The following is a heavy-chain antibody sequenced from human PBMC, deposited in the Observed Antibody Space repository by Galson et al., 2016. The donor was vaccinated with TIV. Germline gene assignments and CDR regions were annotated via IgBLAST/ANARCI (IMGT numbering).Heavy chain of an antibody. J-gene: IGHJ4*02. V-gene: IGHV3-30*18. CDR2: SSFDGGIE. CDR3: AKDHRDGYNYFYYFDS. CDR1: GFPFSDHG. D-gene: IGHD5-24*01. Sequence: LRLSCAASGFPFSDHGMRWVRQAPGKGLEWLSLSSFDGGIEYYADSVKGRFTISRDNSRNTLYLQMDRLRVDDTAIYYCAKDHRDGYNYFYYFDSWGQGTLVTVSS.